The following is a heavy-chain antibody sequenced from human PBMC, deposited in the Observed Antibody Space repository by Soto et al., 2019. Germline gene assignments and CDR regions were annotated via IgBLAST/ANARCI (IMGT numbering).Heavy chain of an antibody. CDR2: INHSGST. Sequence: SETLSLTCAVYGGSFSGYYWSWIRQPPGKGLEWIGEINHSGSTNYNPSLKSRVTISVDTSKNQFSLKLSSVTAADTAVYYCARGRSSSWYYFDYWGQGTLVTVSS. J-gene: IGHJ4*02. D-gene: IGHD6-13*01. CDR1: GGSFSGYY. CDR3: ARGRSSSWYYFDY. V-gene: IGHV4-34*01.